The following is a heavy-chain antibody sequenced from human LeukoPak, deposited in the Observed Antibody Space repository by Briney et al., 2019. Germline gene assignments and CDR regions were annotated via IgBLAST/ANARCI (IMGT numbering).Heavy chain of an antibody. Sequence: SETLSLTCTVSGGSIRSYYWSWIRQPPGKGLEWIGYIYYSGSTNYNPSLKSRVTMSVDTSKNQFSLKLSSVTAADTAVYYCARGGIAAAGTGYYYYYMDVWGKGTTVTVSS. CDR2: IYYSGST. CDR3: ARGGIAAAGTGYYYYYMDV. D-gene: IGHD6-13*01. J-gene: IGHJ6*03. CDR1: GGSIRSYY. V-gene: IGHV4-59*12.